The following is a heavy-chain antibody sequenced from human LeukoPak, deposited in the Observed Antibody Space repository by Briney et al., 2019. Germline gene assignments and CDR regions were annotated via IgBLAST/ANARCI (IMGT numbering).Heavy chain of an antibody. CDR1: GFTFSSYG. CDR3: AKTSTWIQLWDGFDY. Sequence: GRSLRLSCAASGFTFSSYGMHWVRQAPGKGLEGVAVISYDGSNKYYADSVKGRFTISRDNSKNTLYLQMNSLRAEDTAVYYCAKTSTWIQLWDGFDYWGQGTLVTVSS. J-gene: IGHJ4*02. CDR2: ISYDGSNK. D-gene: IGHD5-18*01. V-gene: IGHV3-30*18.